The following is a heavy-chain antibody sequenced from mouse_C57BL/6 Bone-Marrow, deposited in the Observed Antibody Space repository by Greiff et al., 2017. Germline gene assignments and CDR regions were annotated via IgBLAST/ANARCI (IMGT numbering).Heavy chain of an antibody. J-gene: IGHJ3*01. V-gene: IGHV1-19*01. CDR2: INPYNGGT. CDR3: SRSITGTEFAY. CDR1: GYTFTDYY. Sequence: VQLQQSGPVLVKPGASVKMSCKASGYTFTDYYMNWVKQSHGKSLEWIGVINPYNGGTSYNQKFKGKATLTVDKSSSTAYMELNSLTSEDSAVYYCSRSITGTEFAYWGQGTLVTVSA. D-gene: IGHD4-1*01.